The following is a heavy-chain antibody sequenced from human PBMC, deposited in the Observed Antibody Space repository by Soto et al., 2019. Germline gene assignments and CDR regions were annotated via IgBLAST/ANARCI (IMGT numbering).Heavy chain of an antibody. Sequence: SETLSLTCAVFGESFSGYYWSWIRQPPGKGLEWIGEISHWGSTNYNPSLKSRVTISVDTSERHFFLRLSSVTAADTAVYYCARVPDRWGQGTLVTVSS. CDR1: GESFSGYY. CDR2: ISHWGST. V-gene: IGHV4-34*01. D-gene: IGHD2-2*01. CDR3: ARVPDR. J-gene: IGHJ5*02.